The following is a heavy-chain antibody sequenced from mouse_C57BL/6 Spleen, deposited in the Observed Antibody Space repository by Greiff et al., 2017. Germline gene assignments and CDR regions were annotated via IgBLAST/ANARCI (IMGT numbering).Heavy chain of an antibody. CDR1: GYTFTSYW. D-gene: IGHD1-1*02. Sequence: VQLQQPGAELVIPGASVKLSCKASGYTFTSYWMHWVKQRPGQGLEWIGEIDPSDSYTNYNQKFKGKSTLTVDKSSSTAYMQLSSLTSEDSAVYYCARGWEGYFDYWGQGTTLTVSS. CDR3: ARGWEGYFDY. CDR2: IDPSDSYT. V-gene: IGHV1-69*01. J-gene: IGHJ2*01.